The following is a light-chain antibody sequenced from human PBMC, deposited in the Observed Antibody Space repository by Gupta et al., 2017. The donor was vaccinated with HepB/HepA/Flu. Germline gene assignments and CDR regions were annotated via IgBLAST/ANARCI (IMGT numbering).Light chain of an antibody. CDR3: QQYISYYT. J-gene: IGKJ2*01. CDR2: KAS. CDR1: QSISSW. Sequence: QLTQAPSSLSACVVYRVTNTCRARQSISSWLAWYQQKPGKAPKLLIYKASSLESGVPSRFSGSGSGTEFTLTITSLQPDDFTTYYCQQYISYYTFGPGTKLEI. V-gene: IGKV1-5*03.